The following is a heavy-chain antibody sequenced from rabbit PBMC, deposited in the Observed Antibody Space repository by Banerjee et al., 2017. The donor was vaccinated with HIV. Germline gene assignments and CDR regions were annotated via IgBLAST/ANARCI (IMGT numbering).Heavy chain of an antibody. CDR2: IGSGGSA. V-gene: IGHV1S36*01. CDR3: ARYTGYNYADL. J-gene: IGHJ6*01. D-gene: IGHD6-1*01. CDR1: GFSFSNRYV. Sequence: QEQLEESGGGLVKPEGSLTLTCKASGFSFSNRYVMCWVRQAPGEGLEYIGFIGSGGSAYYASWVNGRFTISRTTTTVDLKMTSLTASDTATYFCARYTGYNYADLWGPGTLVTVS.